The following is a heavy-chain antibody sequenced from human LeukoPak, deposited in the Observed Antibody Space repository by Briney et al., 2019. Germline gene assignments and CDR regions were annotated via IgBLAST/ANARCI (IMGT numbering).Heavy chain of an antibody. D-gene: IGHD3-16*01. Sequence: GGSLRLSCAASGFTFSSYAMSWVRQAPGKGLEWVSSISSSSSYIYYAESVKGRFTISRDNAKNSLYLQMNSLRAEDTAVYYCARVAEGNMRYYYYMDVWGKGTTVTVSS. V-gene: IGHV3-21*01. CDR1: GFTFSSYA. CDR3: ARVAEGNMRYYYYMDV. J-gene: IGHJ6*03. CDR2: ISSSSSYI.